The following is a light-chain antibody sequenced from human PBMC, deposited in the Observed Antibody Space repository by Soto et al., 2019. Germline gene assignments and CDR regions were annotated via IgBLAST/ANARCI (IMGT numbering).Light chain of an antibody. CDR3: QQYGSTPPYT. Sequence: EVVLTQSPGTLSLSPGERATLSCRASENVSNNYLTWYQQKPGQAPRLLIFGSSDRAAGIPDRFSGSGSGTDFPLTISRMEPEDFAVYYCQQYGSTPPYTFGQGTKLEI. V-gene: IGKV3-20*01. CDR1: ENVSNNY. J-gene: IGKJ2*01. CDR2: GSS.